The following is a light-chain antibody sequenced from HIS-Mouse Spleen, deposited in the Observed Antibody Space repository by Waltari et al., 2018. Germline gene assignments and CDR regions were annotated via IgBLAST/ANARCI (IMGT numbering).Light chain of an antibody. CDR3: QQYYSYPLT. J-gene: IGKJ4*02. CDR1: QGISRY. Sequence: ALRMTQSPSSFSGSTGASFTITCRSSQGISRYLAWYQQKPGKPPKLLLTAASTLQSGVPSRFSGSGSGTDFTLTISCLQSKDFATYYCQQYYSYPLTFGGGTKVEIK. V-gene: IGKV1-8*01. CDR2: AAS.